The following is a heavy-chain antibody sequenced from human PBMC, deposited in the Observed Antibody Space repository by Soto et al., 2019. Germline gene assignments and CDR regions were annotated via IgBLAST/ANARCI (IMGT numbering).Heavy chain of an antibody. CDR2: ITDSGGDA. V-gene: IGHV3-23*01. J-gene: IGHJ3*02. Sequence: GGSLILSCVASGITFGSRSMSWLPQAPVSGLEWVSTITDSGGDAKYADSVKGRFTISRDNSKNTLYLQMNRLRAEDTAVYYCARGGVRRAFDIWGQGTMVTV. CDR3: ARGGVRRAFDI. CDR1: GITFGSRS. D-gene: IGHD3-10*01.